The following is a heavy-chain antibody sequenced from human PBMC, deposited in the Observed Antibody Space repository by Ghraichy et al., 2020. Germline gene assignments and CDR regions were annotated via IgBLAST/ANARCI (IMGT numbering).Heavy chain of an antibody. D-gene: IGHD6-13*01. Sequence: SETLSLTCAVYGGSFSGYYWSWIRQPPGKGLEWIGEINHSGSTNYNPYLKSRVTISVDTSKNQFSLKLSSVTAADTAVYYCARRAAVYYYYYGMDVWGQGTTVTVSS. CDR2: INHSGST. CDR1: GGSFSGYY. J-gene: IGHJ6*02. CDR3: ARRAAVYYYYYGMDV. V-gene: IGHV4-34*01.